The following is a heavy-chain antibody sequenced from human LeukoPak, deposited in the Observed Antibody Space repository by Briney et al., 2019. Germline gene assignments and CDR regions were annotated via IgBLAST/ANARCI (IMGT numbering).Heavy chain of an antibody. V-gene: IGHV3-30*02. CDR2: IRHDESNK. CDR3: AKDSRRFGEFYFFDL. J-gene: IGHJ4*02. D-gene: IGHD3-10*01. Sequence: TGGSLRLSCAASGFTFSNFGMHWLRQAPGKGLQWVGFIRHDESNKYYPDSVRGRFTISRDNSKNTLYLQMNSLRAEDTAVYICAKDSRRFGEFYFFDLWGQGTPVTVSS. CDR1: GFTFSNFG.